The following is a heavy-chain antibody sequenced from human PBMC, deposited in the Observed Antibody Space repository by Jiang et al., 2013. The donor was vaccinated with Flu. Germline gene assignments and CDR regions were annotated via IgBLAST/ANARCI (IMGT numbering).Heavy chain of an antibody. CDR2: IYYSGST. V-gene: IGHV4-39*01. D-gene: IGHD3-22*01. CDR1: GGSISSSSYY. CDR3: ARSHYQHYYDSSGYYPY. Sequence: LLKPSETLSLTCTVSGGSISSSSYYWGWIRQPPGKGLEWIGSIYYSGSTYYNPSLKSRVTISVDTSKNQFSLKLSSVTAADTAVYYCARSHYQHYYDSSGYYPYWGQGTLVTVSS. J-gene: IGHJ4*02.